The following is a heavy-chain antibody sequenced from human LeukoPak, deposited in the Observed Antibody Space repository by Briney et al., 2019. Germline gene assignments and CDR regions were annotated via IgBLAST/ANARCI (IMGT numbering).Heavy chain of an antibody. CDR3: AKDYYDSSPFDY. CDR1: GFSFEDYG. CDR2: ISGSGGST. V-gene: IGHV3-23*01. J-gene: IGHJ4*02. Sequence: GGSLRLSCAAPGFSFEDYGMSWVRQAPGKGLEWVSAISGSGGSTYYADSVKGRFTISRDNSKNTLYLQMNSLRAEDTAVYYCAKDYYDSSPFDYWGQGTLVTVSS. D-gene: IGHD3-22*01.